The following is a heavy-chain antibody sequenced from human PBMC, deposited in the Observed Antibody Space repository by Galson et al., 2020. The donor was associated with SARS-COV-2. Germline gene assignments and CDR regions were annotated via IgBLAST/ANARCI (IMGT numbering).Heavy chain of an antibody. CDR3: ARESRDLPYYYGSGSLRGYYMDV. CDR2: ISSSSSYT. V-gene: IGHV3-11*05. J-gene: IGHJ6*03. Sequence: KIGESLKISCAASGFTFSDYYMSWIRQAPGKGLEWVSYISSSSSYTNYADSVKGRFTISRDNAKNSLYLQMNSLRAEDTAVYYCARESRDLPYYYGSGSLRGYYMDVWGKGTTVTVSS. D-gene: IGHD3-10*01. CDR1: GFTFSDYY.